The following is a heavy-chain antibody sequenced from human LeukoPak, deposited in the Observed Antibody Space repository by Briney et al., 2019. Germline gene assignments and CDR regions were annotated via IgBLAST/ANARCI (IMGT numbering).Heavy chain of an antibody. CDR3: AKVGGDNWSLDY. CDR2: IRYDGSNK. CDR1: GFTFSSYG. J-gene: IGHJ4*02. V-gene: IGHV3-30*02. D-gene: IGHD1-20*01. Sequence: GGSLRLSCAASGFTFSSYGMHWVRQAPGKGLEWVAFIRYDGSNKYYADSVKGRVTISRDNSKNTLYLQMNSLRAEDTAVYYCAKVGGDNWSLDYWGQGTLVTVSS.